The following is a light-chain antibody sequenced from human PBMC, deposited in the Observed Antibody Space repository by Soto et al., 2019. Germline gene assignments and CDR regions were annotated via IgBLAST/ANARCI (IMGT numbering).Light chain of an antibody. CDR3: QQVNNYPLT. CDR2: DAS. J-gene: IGKJ4*01. V-gene: IGKV1-9*01. Sequence: DVQLTQSPSFMSASVGDRVSITCRASQGIRTFLAWYQQHPGTDPKRLIYDASNLQSGVPSRFSGSGSGTEFTLTISSLQPEDFATYYCQQVNNYPLTFGGGTKVEIK. CDR1: QGIRTF.